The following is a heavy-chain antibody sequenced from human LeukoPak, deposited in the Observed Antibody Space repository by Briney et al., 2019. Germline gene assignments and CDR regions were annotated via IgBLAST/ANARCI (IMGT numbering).Heavy chain of an antibody. J-gene: IGHJ3*02. CDR3: ARVTGGYSSGWYPGKAFDI. CDR2: ISSSSSTI. D-gene: IGHD6-19*01. Sequence: GGSLRLSCAASGFTFSSYSMNWVRQAPGKGLEWVSYISSSSSTIYYADSVRGRFTISRDNAKNSLYLQMNSLRAEDTAVYYCARVTGGYSSGWYPGKAFDIWGQGTMVTVSS. V-gene: IGHV3-48*04. CDR1: GFTFSSYS.